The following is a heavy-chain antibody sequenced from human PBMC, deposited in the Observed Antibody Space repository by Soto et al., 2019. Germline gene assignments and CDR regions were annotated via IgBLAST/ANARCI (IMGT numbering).Heavy chain of an antibody. CDR3: ARGRSIAAPSTKLNWFDP. J-gene: IGHJ5*02. Sequence: SETLSLTCAVYGGSFSVYYWSWIRQPPGKGLEWIGEINHSGSTNYNPSLRSRVTISVDTSKNQFSLKLSSVTAADTAVYYCARGRSIAAPSTKLNWFDPWGQGTLVTVSS. CDR2: INHSGST. D-gene: IGHD6-6*01. CDR1: GGSFSVYY. V-gene: IGHV4-34*01.